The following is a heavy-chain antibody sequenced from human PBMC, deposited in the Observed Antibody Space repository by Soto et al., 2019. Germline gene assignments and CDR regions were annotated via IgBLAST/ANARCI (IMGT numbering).Heavy chain of an antibody. D-gene: IGHD3-3*01. CDR3: AKGGYDLWSPYDLDC. CDR2: ITWNSRVL. J-gene: IGHJ1*01. Sequence: GGSLRLSCAGTGLNFDDFAMHWVRQAPGKGLEWVSGITWNSRVLAYADSVKGRFTISRDNARNSLYLHMDSLRDEDTALYSCAKGGYDLWSPYDLDCWGQGTLVTVAS. V-gene: IGHV3-9*01. CDR1: GLNFDDFA.